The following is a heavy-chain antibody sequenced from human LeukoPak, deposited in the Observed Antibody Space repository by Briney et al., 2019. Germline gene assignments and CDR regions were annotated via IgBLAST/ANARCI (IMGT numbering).Heavy chain of an antibody. J-gene: IGHJ6*03. CDR3: ARGKRLRRTVYYYYYIDV. V-gene: IGHV1-8*01. D-gene: IGHD5-12*01. Sequence: ASVKVSCKASGYTFTSYDINWVREATGQGRERMGWMNPNSGNTGYAQKFQGRVTMTRNTSISTAYMELSSLRSEDTAVYYCARGKRLRRTVYYYYYIDVWGKGTTVTVSS. CDR1: GYTFTSYD. CDR2: MNPNSGNT.